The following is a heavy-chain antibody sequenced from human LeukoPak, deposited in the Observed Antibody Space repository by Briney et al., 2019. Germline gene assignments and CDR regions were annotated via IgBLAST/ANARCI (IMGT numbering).Heavy chain of an antibody. J-gene: IGHJ3*02. D-gene: IGHD3-3*01. CDR3: ATVFGVVIPDAFDI. V-gene: IGHV1-2*04. Sequence: ASVKVSCKASGYTFTGYYMHWVRQAPGQGLEWMGWINPNSGGTNYAQKFQGWVTMTRDTSISTAYMELSRLRSDDTAVYYCATVFGVVIPDAFDIWGQGTMVTVSS. CDR1: GYTFTGYY. CDR2: INPNSGGT.